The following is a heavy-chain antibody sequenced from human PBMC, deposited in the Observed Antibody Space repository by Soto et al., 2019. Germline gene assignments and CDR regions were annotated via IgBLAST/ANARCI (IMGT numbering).Heavy chain of an antibody. CDR1: GGSFSGYY. Sequence: QVQLQQWGAGLLKPSETLSLTCAVYGGSFSGYYWSWIRQPPGKGLEWIGEINHSGSTNYNPSLKGRVTISVDTSKNQFSLKLSSVTAADTAVYYCAREGIAVAASCYGMDVWGQGTTVAVSS. J-gene: IGHJ6*02. V-gene: IGHV4-34*01. D-gene: IGHD6-19*01. CDR3: AREGIAVAASCYGMDV. CDR2: INHSGST.